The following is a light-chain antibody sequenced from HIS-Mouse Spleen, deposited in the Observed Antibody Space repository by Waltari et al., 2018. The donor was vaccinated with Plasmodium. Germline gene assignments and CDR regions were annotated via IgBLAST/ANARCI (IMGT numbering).Light chain of an antibody. J-gene: IGLJ2*01. Sequence: SYELTQPPSVSVSPGHTARITRSGDAFPKQYAYWYQQKPGQAPVLVIYKDSERPSGIPERFSGSSSGTTVTLTISGVQAEDEADYYCQSADSSGTYQVFGGGTKLTVL. CDR3: QSADSSGTYQV. CDR2: KDS. CDR1: AFPKQY. V-gene: IGLV3-25*03.